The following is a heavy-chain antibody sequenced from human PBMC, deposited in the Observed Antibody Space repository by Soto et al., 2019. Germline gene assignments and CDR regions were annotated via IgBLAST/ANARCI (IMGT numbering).Heavy chain of an antibody. CDR2: LSGGGSNT. V-gene: IGHV3-23*01. CDR3: ARWDGYGDV. D-gene: IGHD4-17*01. CDR1: GFSFSTYS. J-gene: IGHJ4*02. Sequence: EVQLLESGGGLGQPGGSLRLSCAASGFSFSTYSMAWVRQTPGKGLAWVSGLSGGGSNTFYADSVQGRFTISVDNSKNTVYLQMNSLRVEDTAVYYCARWDGYGDVWGQGTLVTVSS.